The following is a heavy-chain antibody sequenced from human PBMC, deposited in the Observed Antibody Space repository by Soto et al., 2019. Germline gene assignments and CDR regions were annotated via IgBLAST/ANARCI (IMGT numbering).Heavy chain of an antibody. J-gene: IGHJ4*02. D-gene: IGHD1-26*01. CDR2: AGNKAHSFTT. CDR1: GFTFSDHY. V-gene: IGHV3-72*01. CDR3: GRLDGSYCPDS. Sequence: EVQLVESGGGLVQPGGSLRLSCAASGFTFSDHYMDWVRQAPGKGLEWVGRAGNKAHSFTTEYAASVKGRFTISRANSNNSLYLQMNSLKAEDTAVYYCGRLDGSYCPDSWGQGTLVTVSS.